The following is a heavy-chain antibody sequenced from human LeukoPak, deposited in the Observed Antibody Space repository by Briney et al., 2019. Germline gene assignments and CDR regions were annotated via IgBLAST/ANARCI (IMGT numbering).Heavy chain of an antibody. D-gene: IGHD1-26*01. J-gene: IGHJ4*02. V-gene: IGHV3-74*01. Sequence: GGSLRLSCAASGFTFSSNWMHWVRQAPGKGLVWVSRINEDGSTTNYADSVKGRSTIFRDNAKNTLYLQMNSLRAEDTAVYYCVRDLGGKSGHWGQGTLVTVSS. CDR2: INEDGSTT. CDR1: GFTFSSNW. CDR3: VRDLGGKSGH.